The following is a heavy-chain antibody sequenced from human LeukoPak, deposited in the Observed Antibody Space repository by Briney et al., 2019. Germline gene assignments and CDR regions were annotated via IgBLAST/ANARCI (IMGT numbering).Heavy chain of an antibody. J-gene: IGHJ6*02. CDR1: GYTFTSYG. Sequence: ASVKVSCKASGYTFTSYGIRWVRPAAGQGVAGVGWIRAYNGNTNYAQKLQGRVTMTTDTSTSTAYMELRSLRSEDTAVYYCARGYCGGDCYYYYYGMDVWGQGTTVTVSS. D-gene: IGHD2-21*02. V-gene: IGHV1-18*01. CDR2: IRAYNGNT. CDR3: ARGYCGGDCYYYYYGMDV.